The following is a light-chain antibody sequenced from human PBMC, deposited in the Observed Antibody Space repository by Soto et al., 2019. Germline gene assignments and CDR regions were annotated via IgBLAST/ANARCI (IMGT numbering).Light chain of an antibody. Sequence: QSVLTQPASVSGSPGQSITISCIGTSSDIGGYNYVSWYQQHPGKAPKLMIYDVYDRPLGVSNRFSGSKSGNTASLTISGLQDEEEADYYCSSYKDKRSYVFGAGTKVTV. J-gene: IGLJ1*01. CDR2: DVY. V-gene: IGLV2-14*03. CDR1: SSDIGGYNY. CDR3: SSYKDKRSYV.